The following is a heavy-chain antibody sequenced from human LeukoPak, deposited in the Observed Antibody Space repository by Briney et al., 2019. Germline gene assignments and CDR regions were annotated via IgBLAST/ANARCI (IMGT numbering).Heavy chain of an antibody. Sequence: GASVKVSCKASGGTFSSYAISWVRQAPGQGLEWMGGIIPIFGTANYAQKFQGRVTITADESTSTAYMELSSLRSEDTAVYYCASPTGPYYDILTGYSYGMDVWGQGTTVTVSS. J-gene: IGHJ6*02. V-gene: IGHV1-69*13. CDR1: GGTFSSYA. CDR3: ASPTGPYYDILTGYSYGMDV. D-gene: IGHD3-9*01. CDR2: IIPIFGTA.